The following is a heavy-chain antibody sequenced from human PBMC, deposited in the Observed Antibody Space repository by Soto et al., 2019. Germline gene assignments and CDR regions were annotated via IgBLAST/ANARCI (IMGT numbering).Heavy chain of an antibody. J-gene: IGHJ5*02. CDR3: TSQVVPSAPFDP. CDR1: GYTFTRYW. CDR2: IDPSDSYT. Sequence: EVQLVQSGAEVKKSGESLRISCKGSGYTFTRYWINWVRQMPGKGLEWMGQIDPSDSYTNYSPSFQGHVTISADKSINTAYLTWSSLEASDTAIYYCTSQVVPSAPFDPWGQGTLVTVSS. V-gene: IGHV5-10-1*01. D-gene: IGHD2-2*01.